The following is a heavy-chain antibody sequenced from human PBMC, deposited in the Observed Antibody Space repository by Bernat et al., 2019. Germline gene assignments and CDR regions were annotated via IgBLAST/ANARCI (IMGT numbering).Heavy chain of an antibody. D-gene: IGHD3-3*01. V-gene: IGHV1-46*01. J-gene: IGHJ4*02. CDR1: GYTFTSYY. CDR3: ARSSITIFGVVIEAGLFDY. CDR2: INPSGGST. Sequence: QVQLVQSGAEVKKPGASVKVSCMASGYTFTSYYMHWVRQAPGQGLEWMGIINPSGGSTSYAQKFQGRVTMTRDTSTSTVYMELSSLRSEDTAVYYCARSSITIFGVVIEAGLFDYWGQGTLVTVSS.